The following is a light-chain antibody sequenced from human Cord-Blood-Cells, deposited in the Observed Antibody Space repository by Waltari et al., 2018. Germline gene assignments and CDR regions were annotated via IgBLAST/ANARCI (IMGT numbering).Light chain of an antibody. CDR3: QQYNSYSLYT. Sequence: DIQLTHSPSHLSSSAVHRFTTTCRASQGISSWLAWYQQKPGKAPKLLIYDASSLESGVPSRFSGSGSGTEFTLTISSLQPDDFATDYCQQYNSYSLYTFGQGTKLEIK. CDR2: DAS. V-gene: IGKV1-5*01. CDR1: QGISSW. J-gene: IGKJ2*01.